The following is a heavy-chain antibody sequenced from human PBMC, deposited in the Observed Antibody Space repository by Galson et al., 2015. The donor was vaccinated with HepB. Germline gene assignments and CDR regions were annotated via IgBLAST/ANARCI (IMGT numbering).Heavy chain of an antibody. CDR2: IDPSDSYT. CDR1: GYSFTSYW. J-gene: IGHJ5*02. V-gene: IGHV5-10-1*01. Sequence: QSGAEVKKPGESLRISCKGSGYSFTSYWISWVRQMPGKGLEWMGRIDPSDSYTNYSPSFQGHVTISADKSISTAYLQWSSLKASDTAMYYCARVAATTVTGGWFDPWGQGTLVTVSS. D-gene: IGHD4-17*01. CDR3: ARVAATTVTGGWFDP.